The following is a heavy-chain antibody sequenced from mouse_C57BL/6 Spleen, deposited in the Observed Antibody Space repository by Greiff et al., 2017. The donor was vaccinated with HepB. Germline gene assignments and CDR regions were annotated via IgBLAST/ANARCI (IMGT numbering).Heavy chain of an antibody. J-gene: IGHJ1*03. Sequence: VQLQQSGPELVKPGASVKMSCKASGYTFTDYNMHWVKQSHGKSLEWIGYINPNNGGTSYNQKFKGKATLTVNKSSSTAYMELRSLTSEDSAVYYCATLITTVEGLYFDVWGKGTTVTVSS. D-gene: IGHD1-1*01. CDR2: INPNNGGT. CDR1: GYTFTDYN. CDR3: ATLITTVEGLYFDV. V-gene: IGHV1-22*01.